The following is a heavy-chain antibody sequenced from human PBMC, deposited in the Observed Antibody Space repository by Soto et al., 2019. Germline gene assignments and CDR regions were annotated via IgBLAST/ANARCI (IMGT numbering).Heavy chain of an antibody. D-gene: IGHD6-19*01. V-gene: IGHV3-7*03. CDR3: ARDSSPISGFDAFDI. J-gene: IGHJ3*02. CDR1: GFTFSSYW. CDR2: IKQDGSEK. Sequence: QPGGSLRLSCAASGFTFSSYWMSWVRQAPGKGLEWVANIKQDGSEKYYVDSVKGRFTISRDNAKNSLYLQMNSLRAEDTAVYYCARDSSPISGFDAFDIWGQGAMVTVSS.